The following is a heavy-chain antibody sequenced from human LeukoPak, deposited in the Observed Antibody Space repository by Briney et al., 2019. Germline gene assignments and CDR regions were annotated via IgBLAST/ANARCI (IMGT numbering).Heavy chain of an antibody. CDR3: ASGGSGRYAGY. V-gene: IGHV1-69*13. CDR2: IIPIFGTA. J-gene: IGHJ4*02. Sequence: GASVTVSFKASGGTFISYAISWVRQAPGQGLEWMGGIIPIFGTANYAQKFQGRVTITADESTSTAYMELSSLRSEDTAVYYCASGGSGRYAGYWGQGTLVTVSS. D-gene: IGHD3-10*01. CDR1: GGTFISYA.